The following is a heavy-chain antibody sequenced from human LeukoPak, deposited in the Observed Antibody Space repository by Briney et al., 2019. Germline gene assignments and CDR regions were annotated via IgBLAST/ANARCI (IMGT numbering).Heavy chain of an antibody. CDR1: GGSISSGSYY. J-gene: IGHJ4*02. CDR3: ARSRRIQLWPYFDY. D-gene: IGHD5-18*01. CDR2: IYTSGST. V-gene: IGHV4-61*02. Sequence: SETLSLTCTVSGGSISSGSYYWSWIRQPAGKGLEWIGRIYTSGSTNYNPSLKSRVTISVDTSKNQFSLKLSSVTAADTAVYYRARSRRIQLWPYFDYWGQGTLVTVSS.